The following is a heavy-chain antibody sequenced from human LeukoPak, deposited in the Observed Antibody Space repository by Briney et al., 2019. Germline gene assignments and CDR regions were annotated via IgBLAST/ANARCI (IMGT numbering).Heavy chain of an antibody. CDR2: IYYSGST. CDR1: RDSISSTRYY. Sequence: PSETLSLTCTVSRDSISSTRYYWGWIRQPPGKGLEWIANIYYSGSTYYNPSLKSRVTISVDTSKNQFSLKLTSVTAADTAVYYCARQYDFWSGLNNWFDPWGQGTLVTVSS. CDR3: ARQYDFWSGLNNWFDP. D-gene: IGHD3-3*01. V-gene: IGHV4-39*01. J-gene: IGHJ5*02.